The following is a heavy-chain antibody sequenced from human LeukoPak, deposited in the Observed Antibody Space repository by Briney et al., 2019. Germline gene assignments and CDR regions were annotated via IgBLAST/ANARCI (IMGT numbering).Heavy chain of an antibody. CDR2: IHHTGSG. D-gene: IGHD6-13*01. Sequence: PSETLSLTCAVYGDSLGGFYWSWIRQSPGKGLEWIGEIHHTGSGSHNPTLKSRITLSVDTSKNQLSLNLASVTAADTATYYCARGTYGSSYFQYWGQGILVTVSS. V-gene: IGHV4-34*01. CDR1: GDSLGGFY. J-gene: IGHJ4*02. CDR3: ARGTYGSSYFQY.